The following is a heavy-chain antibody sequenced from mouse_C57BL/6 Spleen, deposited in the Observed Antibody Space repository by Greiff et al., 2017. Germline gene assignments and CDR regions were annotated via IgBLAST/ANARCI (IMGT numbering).Heavy chain of an antibody. Sequence: VQLQQSGAELVRPGTSVKVSCKASGYAFTNYLIEWVKQRPGQGLEWIGVINPGRGGTNYNEKFKGKATLTADKSSSTAYMQLSSLTSEDSAVYFCARTTVVEDYAMDYWGQGTSVTVSS. V-gene: IGHV1-54*01. CDR1: GYAFTNYL. D-gene: IGHD1-1*01. CDR2: INPGRGGT. CDR3: ARTTVVEDYAMDY. J-gene: IGHJ4*01.